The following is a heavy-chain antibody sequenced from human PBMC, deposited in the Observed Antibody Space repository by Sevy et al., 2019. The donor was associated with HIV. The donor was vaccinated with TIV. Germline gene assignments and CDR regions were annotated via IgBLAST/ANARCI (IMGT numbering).Heavy chain of an antibody. J-gene: IGHJ4*02. CDR3: AKERDSSGWYVDY. Sequence: GGSLRLSCAASGFTCSNYAMSWVRQAPGRGLEWVSVISGSGDSTYYTHSVKGRFTISRDNSKNTLFLQMNSLGAEDTAVYYCAKERDSSGWYVDYWGQGTLVTVSS. CDR2: ISGSGDST. D-gene: IGHD6-19*01. V-gene: IGHV3-23*01. CDR1: GFTCSNYA.